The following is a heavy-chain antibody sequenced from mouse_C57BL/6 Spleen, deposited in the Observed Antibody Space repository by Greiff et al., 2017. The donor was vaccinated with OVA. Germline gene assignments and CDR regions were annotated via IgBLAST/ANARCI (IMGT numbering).Heavy chain of an antibody. CDR3: ARRCRYYGSSNNWYFDV. CDR1: GYSFTGYY. D-gene: IGHD1-1*01. V-gene: IGHV1-42*01. J-gene: IGHJ1*03. Sequence: EVQLQQSGPELVPPWPSVKISCKASGYSFTGYYMNWVKQSPEKSLEWIGEINPSTGGTTYNQKFKAKATLPVDKSSNTAYMQLKGLTSEDSAVYYCARRCRYYGSSNNWYFDVWGTGTTVTVSS. CDR2: INPSTGGT.